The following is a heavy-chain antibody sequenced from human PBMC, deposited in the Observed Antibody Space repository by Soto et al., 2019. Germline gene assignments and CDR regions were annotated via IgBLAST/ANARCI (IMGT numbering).Heavy chain of an antibody. CDR2: IFSNDEK. V-gene: IGHV2-26*01. D-gene: IGHD6-13*01. J-gene: IGHJ5*02. Sequence: GPTLVNPTETLTLTCTVSGFSLSNARMGVSWIRQPPGKALEWLAHIFSNDEKSYSTSLKSRLTISKDTSKSQVVLTMTNMDPVDTATYYCARIVRDSSSWRFDPWGQGTLVTVSS. CDR3: ARIVRDSSSWRFDP. CDR1: GFSLSNARMG.